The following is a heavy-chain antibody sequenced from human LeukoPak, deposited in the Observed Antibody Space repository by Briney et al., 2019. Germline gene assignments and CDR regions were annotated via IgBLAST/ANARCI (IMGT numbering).Heavy chain of an antibody. Sequence: SVKVSCKAAGGTFSSNAISWVRQAPGQGLEWMGGIIPIFGTPNYARKFQDRVTITADQSTSTAYMELSALRSEDTAVYYCANREGGCIGIGILASYDVWGQGTLVTVSS. V-gene: IGHV1-69*13. D-gene: IGHD2-8*01. CDR2: IIPIFGTP. CDR3: ANREGGCIGIGILASYDV. CDR1: GGTFSSNA. J-gene: IGHJ4*02.